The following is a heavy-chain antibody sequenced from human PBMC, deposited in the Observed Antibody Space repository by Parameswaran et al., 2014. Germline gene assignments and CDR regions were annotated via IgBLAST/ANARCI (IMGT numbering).Heavy chain of an antibody. Sequence: WIRQPPGKGLEWIASIYSSGSTYYNPSLRSRVTISVDTSQNQFSLKLSSVTAADTAVYYCAKDTALGPPVNYFDSWGQGTLVTVSS. J-gene: IGHJ4*02. V-gene: IGHV4-39*07. CDR2: IYSSGST. CDR3: AKDTALGPPVNYFDS. D-gene: IGHD3-16*01.